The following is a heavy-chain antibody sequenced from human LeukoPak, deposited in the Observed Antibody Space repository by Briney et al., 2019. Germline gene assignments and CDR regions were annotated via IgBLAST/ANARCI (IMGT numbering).Heavy chain of an antibody. CDR3: VRDGYYYGSGSSNFDY. J-gene: IGHJ4*02. Sequence: ASVKVSFKASGYTFTGYYMHWVRQAPGQGLEWMGWINPNSGGTNYAQKFQGRVTMTRDTSISTAYMELSRLRSDDTAVYYCVRDGYYYGSGSSNFDYWGQGTLVTVSS. CDR2: INPNSGGT. CDR1: GYTFTGYY. D-gene: IGHD3-10*01. V-gene: IGHV1-2*02.